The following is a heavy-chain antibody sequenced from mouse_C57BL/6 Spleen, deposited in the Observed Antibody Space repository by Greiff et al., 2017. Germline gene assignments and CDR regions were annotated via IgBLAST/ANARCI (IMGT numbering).Heavy chain of an antibody. J-gene: IGHJ2*01. Sequence: VQLQQSGPELVKPGASVKISCKASGYAFSSSWMNWVKQRPGKGLEWIGRIYPGDGDTNYNGKFKGKATLTADKSSSTAYMQLSSLTSEDSAVXFCARYYYGSSYYFDYWGQGTTLTVSS. D-gene: IGHD1-1*01. CDR2: IYPGDGDT. CDR3: ARYYYGSSYYFDY. V-gene: IGHV1-82*01. CDR1: GYAFSSSW.